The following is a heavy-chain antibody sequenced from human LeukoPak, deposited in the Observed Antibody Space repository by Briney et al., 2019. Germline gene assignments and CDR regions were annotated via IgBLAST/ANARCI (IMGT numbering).Heavy chain of an antibody. CDR3: ARAGYSSSWYRG. J-gene: IGHJ4*02. D-gene: IGHD6-13*01. CDR1: GGSISSSSYY. Sequence: SETLSLTCTVSGGSISSSSYYWGWIRQPPGKGLEWIGSIYYSGSTYYNPSLKSRVTISVDTSKNQFSLKLSSVTAADTAVYYCARAGYSSSWYRGWGQGTLVTVSS. V-gene: IGHV4-39*07. CDR2: IYYSGST.